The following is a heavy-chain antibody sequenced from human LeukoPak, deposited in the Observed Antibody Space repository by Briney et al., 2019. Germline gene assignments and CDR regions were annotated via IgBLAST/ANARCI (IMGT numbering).Heavy chain of an antibody. CDR3: ARLLLTSSYYDRLWTFDY. D-gene: IGHD3-22*01. CDR2: INTSGST. V-gene: IGHV4-59*10. Sequence: GSLRLSCAVSGITLSNYGMSWVRQAPGKGLEWIGRINTSGSTNYNPSLNSRVTMSVDTSKNQFSLKLSSVTAADTAVYYCARLLLTSSYYDRLWTFDYWGQGSLVTVSS. CDR1: GITLSNYG. J-gene: IGHJ4*02.